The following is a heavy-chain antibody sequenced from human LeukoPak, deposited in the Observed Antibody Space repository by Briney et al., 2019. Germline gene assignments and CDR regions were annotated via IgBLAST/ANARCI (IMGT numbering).Heavy chain of an antibody. Sequence: GGSLRLSCVASGFTLGSYDMHWVRQATGKGLDWVSAIDTAGNTYYEDTVKGRFTISREDARNSLYLQMNSLRDGDTAVYYCIRIRTAYHQFGMDVWGRGTTVNVSS. CDR3: IRIRTAYHQFGMDV. D-gene: IGHD2-21*01. V-gene: IGHV3-13*01. J-gene: IGHJ6*02. CDR2: IDTAGNT. CDR1: GFTLGSYD.